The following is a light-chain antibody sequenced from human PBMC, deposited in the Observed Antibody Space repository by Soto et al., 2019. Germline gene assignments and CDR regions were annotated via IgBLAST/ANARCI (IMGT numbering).Light chain of an antibody. CDR1: QSVSSSY. V-gene: IGKV3-20*01. CDR2: GAS. Sequence: EIVLTQSPGALSLSPGERATLSCGASQSVSSSYLAWYQQKPGQAPRLLIYGASTRATGIPDRFSGSGSGTDFTLTISRLEPEDFAVYYCQQYGSSPRTFGQGTKVAIE. CDR3: QQYGSSPRT. J-gene: IGKJ1*01.